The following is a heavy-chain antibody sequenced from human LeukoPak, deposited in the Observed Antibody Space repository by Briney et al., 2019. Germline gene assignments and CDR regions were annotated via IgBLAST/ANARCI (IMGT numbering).Heavy chain of an antibody. CDR3: ARLWFGDYYFDY. J-gene: IGHJ4*02. V-gene: IGHV1-2*02. Sequence: ASVKVSCKASGYTFTGYYMHWVRQAPGQGLEWMGWINPNNGGTNYAQKFQGRVTMTRDTSISTAYMELSRLRSDDTAVYYCARLWFGDYYFDYWGQGTLVTVSS. D-gene: IGHD3-10*01. CDR1: GYTFTGYY. CDR2: INPNNGGT.